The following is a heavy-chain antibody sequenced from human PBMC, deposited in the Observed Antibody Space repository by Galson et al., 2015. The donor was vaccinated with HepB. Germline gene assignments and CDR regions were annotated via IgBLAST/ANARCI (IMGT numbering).Heavy chain of an antibody. CDR3: AATYYPDSSGHPPLFDYYYYGMDV. J-gene: IGHJ6*02. D-gene: IGHD3-22*01. CDR2: IIPMFDTA. CDR1: GGTFSSSV. V-gene: IGHV1-69*06. Sequence: GGTFSSSVISWVRQAPGQGLEWMGGIIPMFDTANYARRFQGRVTITADKSTSTVHMDLSSLRSDDTAVYYCAATYYPDSSGHPPLFDYYYYGMDVWGQGTTVTVSS.